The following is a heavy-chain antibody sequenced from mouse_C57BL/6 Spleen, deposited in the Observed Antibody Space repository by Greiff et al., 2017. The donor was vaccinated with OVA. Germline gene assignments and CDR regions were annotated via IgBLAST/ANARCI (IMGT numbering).Heavy chain of an antibody. V-gene: IGHV5-17*01. CDR2: ISSGSSTI. Sequence: EVHLVESGGGLVKPGGSLKLSCAASGFTFSDYGMHWVRQAPEKGLEWVAYISSGSSTIYYADTVKGRFTISRDNAKNTLFLQMTSLRSEDTAMYYCARPIYYYGSSYNYAMDYWGQGTSVTVSS. D-gene: IGHD1-1*01. J-gene: IGHJ4*01. CDR3: ARPIYYYGSSYNYAMDY. CDR1: GFTFSDYG.